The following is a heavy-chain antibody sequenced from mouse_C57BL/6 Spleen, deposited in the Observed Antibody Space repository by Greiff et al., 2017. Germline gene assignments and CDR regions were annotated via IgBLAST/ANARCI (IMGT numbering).Heavy chain of an antibody. CDR3: VRQDYYGPFAY. V-gene: IGHV10-1*01. Sequence: EVKVVESGGGLVQPKGSLKLSCAASGFSFNTYAMNWVRQAPGKGLEWVARIRSKSNNYATYYADSVKDRFTISRDDSESMLYLQINNLKTEDTAMYYCVRQDYYGPFAYWGQGTLVTVSA. CDR1: GFSFNTYA. J-gene: IGHJ3*01. CDR2: IRSKSNNYAT. D-gene: IGHD1-2*01.